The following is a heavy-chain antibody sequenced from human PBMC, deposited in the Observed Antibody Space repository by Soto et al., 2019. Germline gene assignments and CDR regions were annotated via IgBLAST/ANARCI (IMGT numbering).Heavy chain of an antibody. J-gene: IGHJ3*02. CDR1: GYTFTSYG. Sequence: ASVKVSCKASGYTFTSYGISWVRQAPGQGLEWMGWISAYNGNTNYAQKLQGRVTMTTDTSTSAAYMELRSLRSDDTAVYYCARDSNSSGWRRGFLDIWGQGTMVTVSS. CDR2: ISAYNGNT. D-gene: IGHD6-19*01. V-gene: IGHV1-18*01. CDR3: ARDSNSSGWRRGFLDI.